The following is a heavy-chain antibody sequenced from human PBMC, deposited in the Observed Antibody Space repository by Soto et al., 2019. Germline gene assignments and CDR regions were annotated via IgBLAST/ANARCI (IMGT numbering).Heavy chain of an antibody. D-gene: IGHD5-12*01. CDR3: ARPGYSGYDPHDAFDI. V-gene: IGHV4-39*01. Sequence: SETLSLTCTVSGGSISSSSYYWGWIRQPPGKGLEWIGSIYYSGSTYYNPSLKSRVTISVDTSKNQFSLKLSSVTAADTAVYYCARPGYSGYDPHDAFDIWGQGTVVTVSS. CDR2: IYYSGST. CDR1: GGSISSSSYY. J-gene: IGHJ3*02.